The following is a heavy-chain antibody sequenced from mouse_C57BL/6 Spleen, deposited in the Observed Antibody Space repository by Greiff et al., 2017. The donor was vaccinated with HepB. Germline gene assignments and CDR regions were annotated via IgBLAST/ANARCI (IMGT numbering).Heavy chain of an antibody. CDR1: GYTFTSYW. D-gene: IGHD2-5*01. CDR3: ARPAYSNFAWFAY. J-gene: IGHJ3*01. CDR2: IYPGSGST. V-gene: IGHV1-55*01. Sequence: QVQLQQPGAELVKPGASVKMSCKASGYTFTSYWITWVKQRPGQGLEWIGDIYPGSGSTNYNEKFKSKATLTVDTSSSTAYMQLSSLTSEDSAVYHCARPAYSNFAWFAYWGQGTLVTVSA.